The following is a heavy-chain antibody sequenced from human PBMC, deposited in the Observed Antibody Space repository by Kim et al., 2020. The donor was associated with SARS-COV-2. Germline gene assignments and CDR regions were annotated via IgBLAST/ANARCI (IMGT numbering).Heavy chain of an antibody. J-gene: IGHJ3*02. Sequence: YYSPSLKSRVSISVDTSKTQFSLMLSSVTASDTAVYYCGRHNNRHDAFDIWRQGSMVTVSS. D-gene: IGHD1-1*01. CDR3: GRHNNRHDAFDI. V-gene: IGHV4-39*01.